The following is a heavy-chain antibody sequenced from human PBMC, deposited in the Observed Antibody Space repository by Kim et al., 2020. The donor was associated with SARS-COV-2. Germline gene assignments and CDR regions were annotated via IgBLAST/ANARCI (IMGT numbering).Heavy chain of an antibody. Sequence: SPNGGAKSYVDSVKGRFTISRDNAKTSLYLQMNSLRAEDTALYYCAVLRAFWGQGTLVTVSS. CDR2: SPNGGAK. CDR3: AVLRAF. J-gene: IGHJ1*01. D-gene: IGHD2-8*01. V-gene: IGHV3-7*01.